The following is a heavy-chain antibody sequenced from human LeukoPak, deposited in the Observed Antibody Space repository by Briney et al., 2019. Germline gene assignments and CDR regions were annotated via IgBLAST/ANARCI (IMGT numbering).Heavy chain of an antibody. J-gene: IGHJ4*02. CDR1: GFIFSSNH. Sequence: GGSLRLSCAVSGFIFSSNHMNWVRQAPGKGLEWVSVIYSGGYSGGGPFYADSVKGRFTTSSDSSKNTLFLQVNSLRAEDTAVYYCARDVYGDGYNSFDYWGLGILVTVSS. V-gene: IGHV3-66*01. D-gene: IGHD5-24*01. CDR3: ARDVYGDGYNSFDY. CDR2: IYSGGYSGGGP.